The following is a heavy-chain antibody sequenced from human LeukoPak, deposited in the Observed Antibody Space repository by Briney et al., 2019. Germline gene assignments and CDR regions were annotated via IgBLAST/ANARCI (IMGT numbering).Heavy chain of an antibody. CDR2: IYPDDSDT. CDR3: ARQIAEVGTSRYLDI. V-gene: IGHV5-51*01. J-gene: IGHJ2*01. D-gene: IGHD6-13*01. CDR1: GYSFTSYW. Sequence: GESLKISCKGSGYSFTSYWIGWVRQMPRKGLEYMGVIYPDDSDTRYSPSFQGQVTISADKSISTARLQWSSLKASDTAMYYCARQIAEVGTSRYLDIWGRGTLVTVSS.